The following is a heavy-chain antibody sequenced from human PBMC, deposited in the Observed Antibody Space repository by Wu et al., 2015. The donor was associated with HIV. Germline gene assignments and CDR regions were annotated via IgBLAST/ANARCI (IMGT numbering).Heavy chain of an antibody. V-gene: IGHV1-24*01. D-gene: IGHD2-2*01. CDR1: GYTLSKLS. J-gene: IGHJ4*01. CDR3: TTGIVVPSTMLGYLDY. CDR2: FDPAKGET. Sequence: QVQLVQSGAEVKKPGASVKVSCKISGYTLSKLSMHWVRQPPGKGLEWMGGFDPAKGETIFAQKFQGRVTMTDDISTDTAYMELSSLRSEDTAIYYCTTGIVVPSTMLGYLDYWGHGRPVTVSS.